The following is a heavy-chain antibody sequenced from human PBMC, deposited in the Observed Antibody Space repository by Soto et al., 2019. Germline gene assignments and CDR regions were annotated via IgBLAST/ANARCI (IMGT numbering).Heavy chain of an antibody. CDR2: INSDGSST. CDR1: GFTFSSYW. J-gene: IGHJ6*02. Sequence: GGSLRLSCAASGFTFSSYWMHWVRQAPGKGLVWVSRINSDGSSTSYADSVKGRFTISRDNAKNTLYLQMNSLRAEDTAVYYCARGKFLMYYDFWSGYFMDVWGQGTTVTVSS. CDR3: ARGKFLMYYDFWSGYFMDV. D-gene: IGHD3-3*01. V-gene: IGHV3-74*01.